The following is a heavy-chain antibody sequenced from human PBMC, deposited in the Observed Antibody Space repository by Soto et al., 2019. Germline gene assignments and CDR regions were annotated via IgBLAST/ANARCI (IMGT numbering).Heavy chain of an antibody. J-gene: IGHJ4*02. CDR2: IYHSGSP. D-gene: IGHD6-19*01. Sequence: SETLSLTCAVSGDSISSGYYWAWIRQPPGKVLEWIGSIYHSGSPYHNPSLKSRVTISVDSSKNQFTLTLTSVTVADTAVYYCARRYAPRYSSGNNHFDLWGQGTLVTVSS. V-gene: IGHV4-38-2*01. CDR3: ARRYAPRYSSGNNHFDL. CDR1: GDSISSGYY.